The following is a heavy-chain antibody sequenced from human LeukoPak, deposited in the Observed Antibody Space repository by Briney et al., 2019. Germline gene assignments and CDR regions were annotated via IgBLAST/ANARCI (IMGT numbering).Heavy chain of an antibody. V-gene: IGHV1-46*01. D-gene: IGHD3-10*01. CDR3: ARCPALRGAWFGELLPSRNNGGYYYYYMDV. CDR2: INPCGGST. Sequence: ASVKVSCKASRYTFTSYYMHWVRQAPGQGLEWMGIINPCGGSTSYAQKFQGRVTMTRDMSTSTVYMELSSLRSEGTAVYYCARCPALRGAWFGELLPSRNNGGYYYYYMDVWGKGTTVTISS. J-gene: IGHJ6*03. CDR1: RYTFTSYY.